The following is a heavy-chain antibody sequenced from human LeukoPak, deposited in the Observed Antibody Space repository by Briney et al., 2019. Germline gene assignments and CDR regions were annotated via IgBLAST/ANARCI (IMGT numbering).Heavy chain of an antibody. J-gene: IGHJ4*02. Sequence: SQTLSLTCAISGDSVSSNSAAWNWIRQSPSRGLEWLGRTYYRPKWYNDYAVSVKSRITINPDTSKNQFSLQLNSVTPEDTAVYYCARGYCSSTSCYIEEYFDYWGQGTLVTVSS. CDR3: ARGYCSSTSCYIEEYFDY. V-gene: IGHV6-1*01. CDR2: TYYRPKWYN. CDR1: GDSVSSNSAA. D-gene: IGHD2-2*02.